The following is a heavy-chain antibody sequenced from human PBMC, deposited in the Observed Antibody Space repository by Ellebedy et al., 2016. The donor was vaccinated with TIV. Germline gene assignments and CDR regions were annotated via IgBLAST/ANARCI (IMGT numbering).Heavy chain of an antibody. CDR3: ARDDQRKGQHYYMDL. CDR2: IKQDGSEK. J-gene: IGHJ6*03. CDR1: GFTFSSYW. V-gene: IGHV3-7*01. Sequence: GGSLRLXXAASGFTFSSYWMSWVRQAPGKGLEWVANIKQDGSEKYYVDSVKGRFTISRDNAKNSLYLQMNSLRAEDTAVYYCARDDQRKGQHYYMDLWGKGTTVTVSS. D-gene: IGHD2-2*01.